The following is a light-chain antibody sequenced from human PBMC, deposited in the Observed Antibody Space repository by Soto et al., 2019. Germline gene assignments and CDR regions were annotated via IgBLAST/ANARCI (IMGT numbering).Light chain of an antibody. J-gene: IGLJ1*01. Sequence: QTLLAQPPSASGSPGQSVTIYCLGTASDIGRYNYVSWYQHHPGKAPKLIIYEVTKRPSGVPDRFSGSKSGNTASLTVSGLQADDEADYYCNSYVGSNNYVFGTGNKVTVL. V-gene: IGLV2-8*01. CDR3: NSYVGSNNYV. CDR2: EVT. CDR1: ASDIGRYNY.